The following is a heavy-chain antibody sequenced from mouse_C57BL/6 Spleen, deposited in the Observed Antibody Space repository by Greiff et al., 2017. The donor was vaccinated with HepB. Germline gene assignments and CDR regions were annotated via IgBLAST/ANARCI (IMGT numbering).Heavy chain of an antibody. CDR2: IWSDGST. CDR3: ARHKVYYGSSYGYAMDY. J-gene: IGHJ4*01. CDR1: GFSLTSYG. D-gene: IGHD1-1*01. V-gene: IGHV2-6-1*01. Sequence: VQLQQSGPGLVAPSQSLSITCTVSGFSLTSYGVHWVRQPPGKGLEWLVVIWSDGSTTYNSALKSRLSISKDNSKSQVFLKMNSLQTDDTAMYYCARHKVYYGSSYGYAMDYWGQGTSVTVSS.